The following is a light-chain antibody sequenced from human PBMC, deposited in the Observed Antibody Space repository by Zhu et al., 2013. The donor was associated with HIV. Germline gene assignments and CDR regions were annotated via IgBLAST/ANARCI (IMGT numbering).Light chain of an antibody. CDR1: RSDIGSYNY. Sequence: SALTQPPSASGSPGQSVTISCTGTRSDIGSYNYVAWYQQHPGKAPKLVIYEVSKRPSGVSNRFSASKSGNTASLTISGLQAEDEADYSCSSYTNSITVVFGGGTKLTVL. CDR2: EVS. J-gene: IGLJ2*01. V-gene: IGLV2-14*01. CDR3: SSYTNSITVV.